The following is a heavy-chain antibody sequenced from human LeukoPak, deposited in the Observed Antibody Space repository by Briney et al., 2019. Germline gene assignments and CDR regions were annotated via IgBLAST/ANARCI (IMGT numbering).Heavy chain of an antibody. Sequence: SGGSLRLSCAASGFTFSGYAMTWVRQAPGKGLEWVSAISGSGGSTYNADSVKGRFTISRDNSKNTLYLQMNGLRAEDTAVYHCAKAKDVSITAAGTVDYWGQGTLVTVSS. CDR1: GFTFSGYA. J-gene: IGHJ4*02. D-gene: IGHD6-13*01. V-gene: IGHV3-23*01. CDR3: AKAKDVSITAAGTVDY. CDR2: ISGSGGST.